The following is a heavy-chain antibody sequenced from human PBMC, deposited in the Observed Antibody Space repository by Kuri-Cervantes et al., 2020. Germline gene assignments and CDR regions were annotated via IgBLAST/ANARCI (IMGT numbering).Heavy chain of an antibody. CDR1: GGTFSSYT. J-gene: IGHJ4*02. V-gene: IGHV1-69*06. CDR3: ARALTTVKKLAFEY. CDR2: IIPIFDAP. D-gene: IGHD4-17*01. Sequence: SVKVSCKASGGTFSSYTISWVRQALGQGLEWVGGIIPIFDAPHYAQKFQGRVTITADNSTSTAHMELSSLRSEDTAVYYCARALTTVKKLAFEYWGQGTLVTVSS.